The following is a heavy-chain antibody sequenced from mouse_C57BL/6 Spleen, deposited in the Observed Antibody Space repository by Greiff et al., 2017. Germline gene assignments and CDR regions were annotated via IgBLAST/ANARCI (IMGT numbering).Heavy chain of an antibody. CDR3: ARPYYSNTGFAY. D-gene: IGHD2-5*01. CDR1: GYTFTSYW. V-gene: IGHV1-52*01. Sequence: QVQLQQPGAELVRPGSSVKLSCKASGYTFTSYWMHWVKQRPIQGLEWIGNIDPSDSETHYNQKFKDKATLTVDKSSSTAYMQLSSLTSVDSAVYYCARPYYSNTGFAYWGQGTLVTVSA. J-gene: IGHJ3*01. CDR2: IDPSDSET.